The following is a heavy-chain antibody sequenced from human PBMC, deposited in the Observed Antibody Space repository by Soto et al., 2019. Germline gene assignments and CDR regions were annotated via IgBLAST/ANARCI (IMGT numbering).Heavy chain of an antibody. Sequence: QVQLQDSGPGVVKPSQTLSLTCTVSGGSISSGGYYWSWIRQHPGKGLEWIGYIYYSGSTYYKPSLKSRVTISVDTSKNQFSLKLSCVTAADTAVYYCARFCFKSYCSSTSLDVGGKGTTVTVSA. J-gene: IGHJ6*04. CDR2: IYYSGST. V-gene: IGHV4-31*03. CDR3: ARFCFKSYCSSTSLDV. D-gene: IGHD2-2*01. CDR1: GGSISSGGYY.